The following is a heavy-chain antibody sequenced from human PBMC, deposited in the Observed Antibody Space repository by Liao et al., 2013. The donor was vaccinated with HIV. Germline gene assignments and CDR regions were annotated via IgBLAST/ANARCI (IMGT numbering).Heavy chain of an antibody. V-gene: IGHV4-34*01. CDR1: GGSFSGYY. CDR3: ARGVGYCSGGTCYPAAFDI. D-gene: IGHD2-15*01. CDR2: INHSGST. J-gene: IGHJ3*02. Sequence: QVQLQQWGAGLLKPSETLSLTCAVYGGSFSGYYWSWIRQPPGKGLEWIGEINHSGSTNYNPSLKSRVIISVDTSKNQFSLKLSSVTAADTAVYYCARGVGYCSGGTCYPAAFDIWGQGTMVTVSS.